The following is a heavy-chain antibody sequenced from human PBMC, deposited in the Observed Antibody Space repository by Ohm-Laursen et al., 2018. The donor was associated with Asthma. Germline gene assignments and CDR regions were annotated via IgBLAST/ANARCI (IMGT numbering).Heavy chain of an antibody. CDR3: AREWGGMDV. D-gene: IGHD1-26*01. J-gene: IGHJ6*02. CDR1: GFTFSLYA. V-gene: IGHV3-48*01. CDR2: ISSDDVTI. Sequence: SLRLSCSASGFTFSLYAINWVRQAPGKGLEWVSYISSDDVTIYYADSVKGRFTISRDNAKHSLYLQTTSLRVEDTAVYYCAREWGGMDVWGPGAPVTVSS.